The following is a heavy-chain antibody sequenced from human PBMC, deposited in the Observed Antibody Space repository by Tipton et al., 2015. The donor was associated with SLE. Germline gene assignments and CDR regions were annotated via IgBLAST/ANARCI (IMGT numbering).Heavy chain of an antibody. V-gene: IGHV4-34*01. J-gene: IGHJ1*01. D-gene: IGHD2-15*01. CDR2: INHSGST. CDR1: GGSFSGYY. CDR3: ARGGYCSGGICYFAEYFQH. Sequence: TLSLTCAVYGGSFSGYYWSWIRQPPGKGLEWIGEINHSGSTNYNPSLKSRVTISVDTSKNQFSLKLSSVTAADTAVYYCARGGYCSGGICYFAEYFQHWGQGTLVTVSS.